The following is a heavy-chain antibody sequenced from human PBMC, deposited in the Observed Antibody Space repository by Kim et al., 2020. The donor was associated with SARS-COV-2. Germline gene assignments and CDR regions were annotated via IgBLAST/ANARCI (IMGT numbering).Heavy chain of an antibody. D-gene: IGHD3-16*02. V-gene: IGHV4-34*01. CDR3: ARGGEYYVWGSYRFDY. CDR2: INHSGST. Sequence: SETLSLTCAVYGGSFSGYYWSWIRQPPGKGLEWIGEINHSGSTNYNPSLKSRVTISVDTSKNQFSLKLSSVTAADTAVYYCARGGEYYVWGSYRFDYWG. J-gene: IGHJ4*01. CDR1: GGSFSGYY.